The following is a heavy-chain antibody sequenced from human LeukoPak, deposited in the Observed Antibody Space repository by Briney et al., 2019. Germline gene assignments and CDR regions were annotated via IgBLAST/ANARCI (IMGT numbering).Heavy chain of an antibody. CDR3: AKWQYYGSGDDY. CDR2: ISGSGDST. J-gene: IGHJ4*02. CDR1: RFTFSTYG. Sequence: PGGSLRLSCAGSRFTFSTYGMSWVRQAPNKGLEWLSTISGSGDSTYYADSVKGRFTISRDNSKNTLFLQMNSLRAEDTAIYYCAKWQYYGSGDDYWGQGTLVTVSS. D-gene: IGHD3-10*01. V-gene: IGHV3-23*01.